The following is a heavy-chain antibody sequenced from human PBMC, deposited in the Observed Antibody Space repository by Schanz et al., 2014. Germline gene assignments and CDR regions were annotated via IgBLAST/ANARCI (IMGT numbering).Heavy chain of an antibody. V-gene: IGHV3-21*02. CDR3: VRERTNYGSNSYFFDH. D-gene: IGHD3-22*01. Sequence: EVQLVESGGGLVKPGGSLRLSCGVSGFTASSHSMNWVRQAPGKGLEWVSSISSRSSPIYYADSVKGRFTVSRDNAKNSVYLQMNGLRVEDTAVYYCVRERTNYGSNSYFFDHWGQGTLVTVSS. CDR1: GFTASSHS. CDR2: ISSRSSPI. J-gene: IGHJ4*02.